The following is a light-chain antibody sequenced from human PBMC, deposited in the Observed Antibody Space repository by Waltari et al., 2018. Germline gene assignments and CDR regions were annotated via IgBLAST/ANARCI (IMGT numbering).Light chain of an antibody. CDR1: QSVGSSS. CDR3: QQYDISPWT. J-gene: IGKJ1*01. V-gene: IGKV3-20*01. CDR2: GTS. Sequence: EIVLTQSPGTLSFSPGERSALACTTSQSVGSSSLGWYQHKPGPAPSLLIFGTSTRATGIPDRFSGSGSGTDFTLTISRLEPEDFAVYYCQQYDISPWTFGQGTKVEIK.